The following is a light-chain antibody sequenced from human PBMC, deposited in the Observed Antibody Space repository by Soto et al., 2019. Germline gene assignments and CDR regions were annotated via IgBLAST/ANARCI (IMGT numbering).Light chain of an antibody. V-gene: IGKV1-5*01. Sequence: DIQMTQSPSSLSASVGDRVTITCRASRSISSYLNWYQQKPGKAPKLLIYDASSLESGVPSRFSGIGSGTEFTLTISSLQPDDFATYYCQQCNSLWTFGQGTKVDIK. CDR3: QQCNSLWT. CDR2: DAS. J-gene: IGKJ1*01. CDR1: RSISSY.